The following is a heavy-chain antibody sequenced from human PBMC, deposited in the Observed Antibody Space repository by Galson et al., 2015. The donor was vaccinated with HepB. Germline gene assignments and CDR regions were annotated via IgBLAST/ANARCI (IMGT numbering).Heavy chain of an antibody. D-gene: IGHD4-17*01. V-gene: IGHV3-30-3*01. J-gene: IGHJ6*02. CDR1: AFTFSSYA. CDR2: ISYDGSNK. CDR3: AREGDDYGDYVSGDYYGMDV. Sequence: SLRLSCAGSAFTFSSYAMHWVRQAPGKGLEWVAVISYDGSNKYYADSVKGRFTISRDNSKNTLYLQMNGLRAEDTAVYYCAREGDDYGDYVSGDYYGMDVWGQGTTVTVSS.